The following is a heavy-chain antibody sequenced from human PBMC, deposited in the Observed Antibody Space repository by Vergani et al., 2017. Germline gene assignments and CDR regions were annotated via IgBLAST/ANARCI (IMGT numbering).Heavy chain of an antibody. V-gene: IGHV1-46*01. J-gene: IGHJ4*02. CDR3: AREAYCGGDCYSSFDY. D-gene: IGHD2-21*02. Sequence: QVQLVQSGAEVKKPGSSVKVSCKASGYTFTSYYMHWVRQAPGQGLEWMGIINPSGGSTSYAQTFQGRVTITADKSTSTAYMELSSLRSEDTAVYYCAREAYCGGDCYSSFDYWGQGTLVTVSS. CDR2: INPSGGST. CDR1: GYTFTSYY.